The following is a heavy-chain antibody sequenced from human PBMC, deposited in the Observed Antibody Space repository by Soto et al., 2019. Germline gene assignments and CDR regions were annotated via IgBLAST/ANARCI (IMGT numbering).Heavy chain of an antibody. CDR2: IYHSGTA. J-gene: IGHJ6*02. CDR1: GGSISGGYC. CDR3: ARDYYGMDV. Sequence: SETLSLTCVVSGGSISGGYCWGWIRQPPGKGLEWIGSIYHSGTAYYNPSLKSRVTISVDRSKNQFSLNVTSVTAADTAVYYCARDYYGMDVWGQGTTVNVSS. V-gene: IGHV4-38-2*02.